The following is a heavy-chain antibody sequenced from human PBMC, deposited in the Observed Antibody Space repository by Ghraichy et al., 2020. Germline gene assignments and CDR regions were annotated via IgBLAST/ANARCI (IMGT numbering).Heavy chain of an antibody. CDR1: GGSFSGYY. CDR2: INHSGST. V-gene: IGHV4-34*01. D-gene: IGHD5-24*01. CDR3: ARGTATNP. Sequence: SQTLSLTCAVYGGSFSGYYWSWIRQPPGKGLEWIGEINHSGSTNYNPSLKSRVTISVDTSKNQFSLKLSSVTAGDTAVYYCARGTATNPWGQGTLVTVSS. J-gene: IGHJ4*02.